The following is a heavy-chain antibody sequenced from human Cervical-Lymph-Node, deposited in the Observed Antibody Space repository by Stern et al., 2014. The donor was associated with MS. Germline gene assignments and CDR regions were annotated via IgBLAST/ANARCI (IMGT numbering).Heavy chain of an antibody. CDR2: ILPIVGTA. Sequence: VQLVESGGEVKKPGSSGKVSCKASGGTFSSYAISWVRQAPGQGLEWMGGILPIVGTANYAQTFQGRVTITADEYPRHAYMELSSRRSEDTAVYYCARGELKEGLVRGMDVWGQGTTVTVSS. D-gene: IGHD1-26*01. J-gene: IGHJ6*02. CDR1: GGTFSSYA. CDR3: ARGELKEGLVRGMDV. V-gene: IGHV1-69*01.